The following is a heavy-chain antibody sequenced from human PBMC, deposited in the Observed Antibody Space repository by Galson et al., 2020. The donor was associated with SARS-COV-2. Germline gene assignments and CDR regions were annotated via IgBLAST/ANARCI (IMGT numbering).Heavy chain of an antibody. CDR1: GGSISSYY. Sequence: SQTLSLTCTVSGGSISSYYWSWIRQPPGKGLEWIVYIYYSGSTHYNPSLKRRVTIPVDTSKNQFSLKLSSVTAADTAVYYCARAAQTYYDFWSGYYNAPHFDYWGQGTLVAVSS. V-gene: IGHV4-59*01. CDR3: ARAAQTYYDFWSGYYNAPHFDY. D-gene: IGHD3-3*01. CDR2: IYYSGST. J-gene: IGHJ4*02.